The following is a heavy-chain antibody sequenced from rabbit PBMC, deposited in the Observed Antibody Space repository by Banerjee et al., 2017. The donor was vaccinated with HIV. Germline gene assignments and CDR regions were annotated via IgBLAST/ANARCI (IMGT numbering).Heavy chain of an antibody. CDR2: INTISGDT. D-gene: IGHD8-1*01. CDR1: GFSFSNGYV. J-gene: IGHJ3*01. CDR3: ARDSGSTYYETRLDL. V-gene: IGHV1S45*01. Sequence: QEQLEESGGDLVKPEGSLTLTCTASGFSFSNGYVMCWVRQAPGKGLEWIACINTISGDTVYATWAKGRFTISKTSSTTVTLQMTSLTAADTATYFCARDSGSTYYETRLDLWGQGTLVTVS.